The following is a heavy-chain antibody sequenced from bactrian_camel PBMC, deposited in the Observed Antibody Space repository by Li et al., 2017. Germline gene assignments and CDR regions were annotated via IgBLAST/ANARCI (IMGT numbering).Heavy chain of an antibody. D-gene: IGHD2*01. CDR1: GITFSRHD. CDR3: AADLARHCGSFSGFFGRGY. Sequence: HVQLVESGGGLVQPGESLRLSCVASGITFSRHDMSWVRQAPGKGLEWVAGIYGSGRQSYYAEAFKDRFTISRDNAKNTLYLQMNSLKPEDSAMYYCAADLARHCGSFSGFFGRGYWGQRTQVTVS. CDR2: IYGSGRQS. V-gene: IGHV3-2*01. J-gene: IGHJ4*01.